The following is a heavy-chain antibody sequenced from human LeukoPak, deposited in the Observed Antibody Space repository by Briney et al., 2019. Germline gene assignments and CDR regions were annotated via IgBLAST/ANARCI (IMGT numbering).Heavy chain of an antibody. D-gene: IGHD6-6*01. Sequence: ASVKVSCKASGYTFTSYYMHWVRQAPGQGLEWMGIINPSGGSTSYAQKFQGRVTMTRDMSTSTVYMELSSLRSDDTAVYYCARDGLQLGGFDYWGQGTLVTVSS. CDR3: ARDGLQLGGFDY. V-gene: IGHV1-46*01. CDR2: INPSGGST. J-gene: IGHJ4*02. CDR1: GYTFTSYY.